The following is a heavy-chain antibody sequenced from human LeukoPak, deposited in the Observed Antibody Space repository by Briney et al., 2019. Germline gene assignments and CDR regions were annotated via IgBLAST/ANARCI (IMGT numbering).Heavy chain of an antibody. CDR3: ARDGDGRGEDFDY. D-gene: IGHD4-17*01. CDR1: GFTFSSYW. CDR2: INTDGRTT. V-gene: IGHV3-74*01. J-gene: IGHJ4*02. Sequence: GGSLRLSCAASGFTFSSYWMHWVRQAPGKGLVWVSRINTDGRTTTYADSVKGRFTISRDNAKNTLYLQMNSLRVEDTALYYCARDGDGRGEDFDYWGQGILVTVSS.